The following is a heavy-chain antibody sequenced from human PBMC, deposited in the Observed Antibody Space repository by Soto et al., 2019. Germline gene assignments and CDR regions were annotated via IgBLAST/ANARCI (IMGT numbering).Heavy chain of an antibody. D-gene: IGHD3-10*01. J-gene: IGHJ6*02. V-gene: IGHV4-31*03. CDR2: IYYSGST. CDR1: GGSISSGGYY. Sequence: PSETLSLTCTVSGGSISSGGYYWSWIRQHPGKGLEWIGYIYYSGSTYYNPSLKSRVTISVDTSKNQFSLKLSSVTAADTAVYYCARGDPGAYYYYSYGMDVWGPGTTVPVS. CDR3: ARGDPGAYYYYSYGMDV.